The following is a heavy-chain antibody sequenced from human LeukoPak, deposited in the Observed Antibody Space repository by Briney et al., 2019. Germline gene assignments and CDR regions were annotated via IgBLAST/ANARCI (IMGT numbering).Heavy chain of an antibody. CDR2: ISSSSSYI. J-gene: IGHJ3*02. D-gene: IGHD6-13*01. CDR1: GFTFSSYS. Sequence: PGGSLRLSCAAPGFTFSSYSINWVRQAPGKGLEWVSSISSSSSYIYYADSVKGRFTISRDNAKNSLYLQMNSLRAEDTAVYYCARDSSIAAAGPHAFDIWGQGTMVTVSS. V-gene: IGHV3-21*01. CDR3: ARDSSIAAAGPHAFDI.